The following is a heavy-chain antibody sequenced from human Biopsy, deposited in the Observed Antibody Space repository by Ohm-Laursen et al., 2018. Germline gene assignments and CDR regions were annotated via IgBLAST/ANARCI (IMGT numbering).Heavy chain of an antibody. D-gene: IGHD1-26*01. J-gene: IGHJ4*02. CDR3: ASLYSGTYAGSDY. Sequence: VSSVKVSCKASGGSITTSGISWVRQAPGQGLEWVGRINPILGILDYAQRLKDRVTITADKSTNTAYMQLSRLTSEDTAFYYCASLYSGTYAGSDYWGQGTLVTVSS. CDR1: GGSITTSG. V-gene: IGHV1-69*04. CDR2: INPILGIL.